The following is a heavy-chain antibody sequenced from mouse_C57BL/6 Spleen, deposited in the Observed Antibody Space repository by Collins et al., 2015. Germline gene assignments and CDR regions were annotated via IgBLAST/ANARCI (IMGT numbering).Heavy chain of an antibody. CDR1: GYTFTDYS. Sequence: QIQLVQSGPELKKPGETVKISCKASGYTFTDYSMHWVKQAPGKGLKWMGWINTETGEPTYADDFKGRFAFSLETSASTAYLQINNLKNEDTATYFCASYDYDSMDYWGQGTSVTVSS. V-gene: IGHV9-2-1*01. CDR3: ASYDYDSMDY. CDR2: INTETGEP. D-gene: IGHD2-4*01. J-gene: IGHJ4*01.